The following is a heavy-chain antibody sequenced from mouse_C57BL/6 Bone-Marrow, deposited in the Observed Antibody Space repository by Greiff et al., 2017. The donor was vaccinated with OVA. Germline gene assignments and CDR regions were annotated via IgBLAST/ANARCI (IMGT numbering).Heavy chain of an antibody. Sequence: QVQLQQSGAELARPGASVKLSCKASGYTFTSYGISWVKQRTGQGLEWIGEIYPRSGNTYYNEKFKGKATLTADKSSSTAYMELRSLTSEDAAVYFCATELWAWFAYWGQGTLVTGSA. CDR1: GYTFTSYG. CDR2: IYPRSGNT. CDR3: ATELWAWFAY. J-gene: IGHJ3*01. V-gene: IGHV1-81*01.